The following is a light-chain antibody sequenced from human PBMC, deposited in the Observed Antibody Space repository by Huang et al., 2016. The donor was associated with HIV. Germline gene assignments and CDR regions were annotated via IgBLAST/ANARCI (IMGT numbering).Light chain of an antibody. CDR3: QNYNRAPRT. V-gene: IGKV1-27*01. Sequence: DIQMTQSPSSLSASVGDRVTITCRASEDITNSLAWYHQKPGKVPELLIYGASSLQGGVPSRFSGSGSGTHFTLTISGLQSWDVGTYYCQNYNRAPRTFGQGTKVEIK. CDR1: EDITNS. J-gene: IGKJ1*01. CDR2: GAS.